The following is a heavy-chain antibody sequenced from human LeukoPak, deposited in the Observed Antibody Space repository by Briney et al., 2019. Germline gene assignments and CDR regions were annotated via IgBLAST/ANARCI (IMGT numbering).Heavy chain of an antibody. CDR2: IKQDGSEK. Sequence: PGGSLRLSCAASGFTFSSYWMSWVRQAPGKGLEWVANIKQDGSEKDYVDSVKGRFTISRDKAKNSLYMQMNSMRADDTAVYYCASDGRWQQLLFDYYMDVWGKGTTVTVSS. J-gene: IGHJ6*03. V-gene: IGHV3-7*01. CDR3: ASDGRWQQLLFDYYMDV. CDR1: GFTFSSYW. D-gene: IGHD6-13*01.